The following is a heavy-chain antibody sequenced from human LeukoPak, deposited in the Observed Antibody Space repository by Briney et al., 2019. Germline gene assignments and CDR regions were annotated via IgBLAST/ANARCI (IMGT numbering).Heavy chain of an antibody. D-gene: IGHD6-13*01. CDR2: ISYDGSNK. J-gene: IGHJ4*02. V-gene: IGHV3-30*18. CDR1: RFTFSDYG. CDR3: AKDATSWYEGPDY. Sequence: PGRSLRLSCAASRFTFSDYGMHWVRQAPGKGLEWVAVISYDGSNKYYAESVKGRFTVSRENSKKTLYLHMNTLRADDTAVYYRAKDATSWYEGPDYWGQGTLVTVSS.